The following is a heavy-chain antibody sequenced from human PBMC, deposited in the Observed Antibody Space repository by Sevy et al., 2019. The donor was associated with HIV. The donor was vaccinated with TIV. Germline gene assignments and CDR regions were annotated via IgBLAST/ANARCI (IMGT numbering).Heavy chain of an antibody. V-gene: IGHV1-69*01. CDR1: GGTFSDFG. CDR3: ATSGTTGTTSHFGY. D-gene: IGHD1-1*01. Sequence: KISCKASGGTFSDFGFHWVRQAPGQGLEWMGGIIPIFGTPNYAQQFLGRVTIIADESTSTVYMELNRLTSDHTAVYYCATSGTTGTTSHFGYWGQGTLVTVSS. J-gene: IGHJ4*02. CDR2: IIPIFGTP.